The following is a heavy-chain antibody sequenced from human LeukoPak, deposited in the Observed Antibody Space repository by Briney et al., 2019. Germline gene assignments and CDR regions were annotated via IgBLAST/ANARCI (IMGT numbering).Heavy chain of an antibody. CDR1: GFTFSSYA. D-gene: IGHD6-19*01. Sequence: SGGSLRLSCEGSGFTFSSYAMSWVRQAPGKGLEWVSGFSGSGSSTYYADSVKGRFTISRDNSKNTLYLEMNSLRAEDTAVYYCAKVRGSSGWEYYFDCWGQGTLVTVSS. J-gene: IGHJ4*02. V-gene: IGHV3-23*01. CDR3: AKVRGSSGWEYYFDC. CDR2: FSGSGSST.